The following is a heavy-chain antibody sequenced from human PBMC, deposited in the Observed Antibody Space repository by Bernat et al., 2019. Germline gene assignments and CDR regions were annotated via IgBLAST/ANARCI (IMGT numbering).Heavy chain of an antibody. CDR2: ISYDGSNK. J-gene: IGHJ4*02. CDR3: ARSHGSEFPCPDY. V-gene: IGHV3-30*03. Sequence: QVQLVESGGGVVQPGRSLRLSCAASGFTFSSYGMHWVRQAPGKGLEWVAVISYDGSNKYYADSVKGRFTISRDNSKNTLYLQMNSLRAEDTAVYYWARSHGSEFPCPDYWGQGTLVTVSS. CDR1: GFTFSSYG. D-gene: IGHD3-10*01.